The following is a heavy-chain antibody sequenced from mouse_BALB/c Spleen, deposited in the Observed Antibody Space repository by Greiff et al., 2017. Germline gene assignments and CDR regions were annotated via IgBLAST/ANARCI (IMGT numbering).Heavy chain of an antibody. V-gene: IGHV5-17*02. J-gene: IGHJ1*01. D-gene: IGHD2-4*01. CDR3: ARALSTMITYWYFDV. CDR1: GFTFSSFG. CDR2: ISSGSSTI. Sequence: EVQLVESGGGLVQPGGSRKLSCAASGFTFSSFGMHWVRQAPEKGLEWVAYISSGSSTIYYADTVKGRFTISRDNPKNTLFLQMTSLRSEDTAMYYCARALSTMITYWYFDVWGAGTTVTVSS.